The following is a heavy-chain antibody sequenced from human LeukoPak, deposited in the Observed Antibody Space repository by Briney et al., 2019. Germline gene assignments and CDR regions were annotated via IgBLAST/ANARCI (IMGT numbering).Heavy chain of an antibody. Sequence: GGSLRLSCAASGFTFSGSAVHWVRQSSGKGLEWVGHIDKKDNLYATAYAESVKGRFTISRDDSKDTAFLHMDSLKTEDTALYYCTRDRGTYNWFDPWGQGALVTVSS. V-gene: IGHV3-73*01. D-gene: IGHD2-15*01. CDR3: TRDRGTYNWFDP. CDR2: IDKKDNLYAT. J-gene: IGHJ5*02. CDR1: GFTFSGSA.